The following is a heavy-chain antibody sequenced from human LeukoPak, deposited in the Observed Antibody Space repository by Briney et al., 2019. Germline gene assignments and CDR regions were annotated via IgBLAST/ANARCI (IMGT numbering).Heavy chain of an antibody. Sequence: PGRSLRLSCAASGFTFSNFGMHWVRQAPGKGLEWVAVIWYGGSDKYYADSVKGRFTVSRDNSKNTLYLQMNSLRAEDTAVYYCAREDPGIAAAPDYWGQGTLVTVSS. CDR1: GFTFSNFG. V-gene: IGHV3-33*08. CDR3: AREDPGIAAAPDY. J-gene: IGHJ4*02. D-gene: IGHD6-13*01. CDR2: IWYGGSDK.